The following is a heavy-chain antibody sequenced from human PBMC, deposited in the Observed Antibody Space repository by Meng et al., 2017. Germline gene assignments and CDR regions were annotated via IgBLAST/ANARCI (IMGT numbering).Heavy chain of an antibody. CDR1: GYTFTSYD. J-gene: IGHJ4*02. V-gene: IGHV1-8*01. D-gene: IGHD1-26*01. Sequence: AAVKVSCKASGYTFTSYDINWGRQATGQGLEWMGWMNPNSGNTGYAEKFQGRVTMTRNTSISTAYMELSSLRSEDTAVYYCARDVGYYFDYWGQGTLVTVSS. CDR2: MNPNSGNT. CDR3: ARDVGYYFDY.